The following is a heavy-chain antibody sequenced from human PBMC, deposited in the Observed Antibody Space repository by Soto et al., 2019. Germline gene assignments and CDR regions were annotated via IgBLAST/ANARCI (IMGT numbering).Heavy chain of an antibody. CDR3: ARSIVVVTALDY. J-gene: IGHJ4*02. CDR2: INPNSGGT. D-gene: IGHD2-21*02. CDR1: GYTFTGYY. V-gene: IGHV1-2*04. Sequence: ASLKVSCNSSGYTFTGYYMHCVRHSTGQGLEWMGWINPNSGGTNYAQKFQGWVTITRDTSASTAYMELSSLRSEDTAVYYCARSIVVVTALDYWGQGTLVTVSS.